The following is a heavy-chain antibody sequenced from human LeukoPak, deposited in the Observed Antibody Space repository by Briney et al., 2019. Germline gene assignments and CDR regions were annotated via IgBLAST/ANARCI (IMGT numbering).Heavy chain of an antibody. J-gene: IGHJ4*02. Sequence: PSETLSLTCAVYGRSFSGYYWSWLRQPPGKGLEWIGEINHSGSTNYNPSLKSRVTISVDTSKNQFSLKLSSVTAADTAVYDCASAHGVRGVIRNGPFDYWGQGTLVTVSS. CDR1: GRSFSGYY. V-gene: IGHV4-34*01. D-gene: IGHD3-10*01. CDR2: INHSGST. CDR3: ASAHGVRGVIRNGPFDY.